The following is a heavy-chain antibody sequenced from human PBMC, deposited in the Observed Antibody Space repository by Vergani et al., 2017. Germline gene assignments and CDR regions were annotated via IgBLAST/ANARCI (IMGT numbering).Heavy chain of an antibody. V-gene: IGHV4-61*02. CDR2: IYTSGST. CDR3: ARDSLDTSGGMDV. Sequence: QVQLQESGPRLVKPSQTLSLTCTVSGGSISSGSYYWSWIRQPAGKGLEWIGRIYTSGSTNYNPSLKSRVTISVDTSKNQFSLKLSSVTAADTAVYYCARDSLDTSGGMDVWGQGTTVTVSS. D-gene: IGHD3-10*01. CDR1: GGSISSGSYY. J-gene: IGHJ6*02.